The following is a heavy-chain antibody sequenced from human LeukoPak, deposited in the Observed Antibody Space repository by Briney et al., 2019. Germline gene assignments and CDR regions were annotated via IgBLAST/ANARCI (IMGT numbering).Heavy chain of an antibody. D-gene: IGHD2-8*01. J-gene: IGHJ5*02. Sequence: PSETLSLTCAVSGYFISSGYYWGWVRPPPGKGLEWVGSIYHSGSTYYNPSLKSRVTISMDTSKNQFSLKMSFVSAADAAVYFCVSQLVGILYYFVPWGHGSPVTVSS. V-gene: IGHV4-38-2*01. CDR2: IYHSGST. CDR1: GYFISSGYY. CDR3: VSQLVGILYYFVP.